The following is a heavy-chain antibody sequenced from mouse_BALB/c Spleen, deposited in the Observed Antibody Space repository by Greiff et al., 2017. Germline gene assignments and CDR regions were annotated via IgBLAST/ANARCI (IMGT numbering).Heavy chain of an antibody. CDR2: VNPYNGGT. D-gene: IGHD2-2*01. CDR3: AKGGADGYGFAD. J-gene: IGHJ3*01. V-gene: IGHV1-19*01. Sequence: EVQLQQSGPELVKPGASVKMSCKASGYTFTDYYMDWVKQSHGESFEWIGRVNPYNGGTSYNQKFKGKATLTVDKSSSTAYMELNSLTSEDSAVYYCAKGGADGYGFADWGQGTMVTVSA. CDR1: GYTFTDYY.